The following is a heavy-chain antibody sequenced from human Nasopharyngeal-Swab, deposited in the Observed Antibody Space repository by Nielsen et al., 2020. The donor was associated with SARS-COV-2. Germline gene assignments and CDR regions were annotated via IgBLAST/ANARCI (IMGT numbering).Heavy chain of an antibody. D-gene: IGHD4-17*01. CDR1: GFTFSSYA. V-gene: IGHV3-23*01. J-gene: IGHJ4*02. CDR2: ISGSGGSA. CDR3: ARTTVTTDPGDY. Sequence: GGSLRLSCAASGFTFSSYATSWVRQAPGKGLEWVSAISGSGGSAYYADSVKGRFTISRDNSKNTLYLQMNSLRAEDTAVYFCARTTVTTDPGDYWGQGTLVTVSS.